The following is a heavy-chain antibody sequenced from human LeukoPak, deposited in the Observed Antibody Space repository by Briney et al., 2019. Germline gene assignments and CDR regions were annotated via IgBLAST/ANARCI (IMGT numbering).Heavy chain of an antibody. J-gene: IGHJ6*02. D-gene: IGHD3-10*01. CDR1: GGSFSGYY. CDR2: INHSGST. Sequence: PETPSLTCAVYGGSFSGYYWSWIRQPPGKGLEWIGEINHSGSTNYNPSLKSRVTISVDTSKNQFSLKLSSVTAADTAVYYCARGNTYGGYYGTNRTLFYYYYYGMDVWGQGTTVTVSS. CDR3: ARGNTYGGYYGTNRTLFYYYYYGMDV. V-gene: IGHV4-34*01.